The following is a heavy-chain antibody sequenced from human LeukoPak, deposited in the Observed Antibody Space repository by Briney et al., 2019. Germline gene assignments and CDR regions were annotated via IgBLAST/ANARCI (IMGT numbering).Heavy chain of an antibody. Sequence: GGSLRLSCTASGFTFSSYWMSWVRQAPGKGLEWVANIKQDGSEKYSVDSVKGRFTISRDNAKNSLYMQMNSLRAEDTAVYYCARVVVGAYLGYWGQGTLVTVSS. CDR2: IKQDGSEK. V-gene: IGHV3-7*01. CDR3: ARVVVGAYLGY. D-gene: IGHD1-26*01. CDR1: GFTFSSYW. J-gene: IGHJ4*02.